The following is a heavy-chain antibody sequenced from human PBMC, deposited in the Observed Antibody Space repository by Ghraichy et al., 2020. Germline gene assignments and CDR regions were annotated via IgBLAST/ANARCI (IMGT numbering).Heavy chain of an antibody. CDR1: GGSISSSSYY. V-gene: IGHV4-39*01. Sequence: SETLSLTCTVSGGSISSSSYYWGWIRQPPGKGLEWIGSIYYSGSTYYNPSLKSRVTISVDTSKNQFSLKLSSVTAADTAVYYCAPYGSGSQPHWGQGTLVTVSS. D-gene: IGHD3-10*01. J-gene: IGHJ4*02. CDR3: APYGSGSQPH. CDR2: IYYSGST.